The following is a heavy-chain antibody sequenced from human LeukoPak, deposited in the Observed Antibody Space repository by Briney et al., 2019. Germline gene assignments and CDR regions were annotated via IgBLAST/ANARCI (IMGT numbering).Heavy chain of an antibody. D-gene: IGHD6-13*01. J-gene: IGHJ4*02. CDR2: ISNNGGST. Sequence: GGSLRLSSSASGFSFSGYAMHWVRQTPGKGLEYVSGISNNGGSTYYADPVKGRFTISRDNSRNTLNLQMSSLRLEDTAVYYCVKGGSGSWFYFDYWGQGTLVTVSS. CDR1: GFSFSGYA. CDR3: VKGGSGSWFYFDY. V-gene: IGHV3-64D*06.